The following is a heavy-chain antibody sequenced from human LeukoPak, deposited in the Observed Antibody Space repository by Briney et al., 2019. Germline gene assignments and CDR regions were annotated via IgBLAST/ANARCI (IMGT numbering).Heavy chain of an antibody. D-gene: IGHD3-22*01. CDR2: IYYSGST. CDR1: GGSFSGYY. CDR3: ARGGYYDSSGYSYYFDY. V-gene: IGHV4-34*01. Sequence: SETLSLTCAVYGGSFSGYYWSWIRQPPGKGLEWIGSIYYSGSTYYNPSLKSRVTISVDTSKNQFSLKLSSVTAADTAVYYCARGGYYDSSGYSYYFDYWGQGTLVTVSS. J-gene: IGHJ4*02.